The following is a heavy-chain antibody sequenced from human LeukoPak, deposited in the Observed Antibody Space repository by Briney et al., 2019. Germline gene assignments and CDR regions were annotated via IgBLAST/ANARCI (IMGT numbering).Heavy chain of an antibody. Sequence: GGSLRLSCVASGFTFTSDAMNWVRQAPGKGLEWVSSTVSRGTTQYADSVKGRFTVSRDTSKNTLYLQMNSLRADDTAVYYCARDGDYIGVAANWFDPWGQGTLVTVSS. CDR2: TVSRGTT. CDR3: ARDGDYIGVAANWFDP. V-gene: IGHV3-23*01. J-gene: IGHJ5*02. D-gene: IGHD4-17*01. CDR1: GFTFTSDA.